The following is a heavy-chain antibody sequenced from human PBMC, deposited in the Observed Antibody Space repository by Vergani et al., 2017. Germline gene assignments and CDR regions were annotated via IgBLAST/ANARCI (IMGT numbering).Heavy chain of an antibody. CDR2: ISVSGGST. J-gene: IGHJ2*01. CDR3: AKGAGSYSNWYFDL. V-gene: IGHV3-23*01. CDR1: GFTFRSYV. D-gene: IGHD1-26*01. Sequence: EVQLLESGGGLVQRGGSLSLSCVASGFTFRSYVMSWVRQAPGKGLEWVSAISVSGGSTYYADSVKGRFTISRDSSKNTLYLQMNSLRAEDTAVYYCAKGAGSYSNWYFDLWGRGTLVTVSS.